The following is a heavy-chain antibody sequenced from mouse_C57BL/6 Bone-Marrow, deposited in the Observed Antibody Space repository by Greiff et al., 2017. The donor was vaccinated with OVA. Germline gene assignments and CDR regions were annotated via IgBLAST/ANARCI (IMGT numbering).Heavy chain of an antibody. V-gene: IGHV14-4*01. CDR2: IDPENGDT. Sequence: EVQLQQSGAELVRPGASVKLSCTASGINIKDDYMHWVKQRPDQGLEWIGWIDPENGDTEYATKFQGKATITVDTSSNTAYLQLSSLTSEDTAVYYWDGYYYWGQGTTLTVSS. J-gene: IGHJ2*01. CDR1: GINIKDDY. CDR3: DGYYY. D-gene: IGHD2-3*01.